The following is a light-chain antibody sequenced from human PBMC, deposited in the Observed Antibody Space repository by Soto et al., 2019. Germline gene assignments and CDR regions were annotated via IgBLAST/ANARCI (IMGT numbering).Light chain of an antibody. CDR3: QQFYT. V-gene: IGKV1-33*01. CDR2: DAS. Sequence: DIKMTQSPSSLSASVGDRVTITCQASQDISNYLNWYQQKPGKAPKLLIYDASNLETGVPSRFSGSGSGTDFTFTISSLQPEDIATYYCQQFYTFGQGTKLEIK. CDR1: QDISNY. J-gene: IGKJ2*01.